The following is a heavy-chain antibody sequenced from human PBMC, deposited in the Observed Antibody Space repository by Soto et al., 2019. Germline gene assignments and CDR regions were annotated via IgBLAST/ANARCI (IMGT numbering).Heavy chain of an antibody. CDR1: GFSFDDYA. Sequence: EVQLVESGGGLIQPGKSLRLSCAASGFSFDDYAMSWVRQGPGKGLEWVSSINWNADIIGYADSVKGRFTISRDNTQNSLILQMNSLRVEDTALYYCARAKSAFYPAGFDNWGQGTLVTVSS. CDR2: INWNADII. CDR3: ARAKSAFYPAGFDN. J-gene: IGHJ4*02. D-gene: IGHD3-10*01. V-gene: IGHV3-9*01.